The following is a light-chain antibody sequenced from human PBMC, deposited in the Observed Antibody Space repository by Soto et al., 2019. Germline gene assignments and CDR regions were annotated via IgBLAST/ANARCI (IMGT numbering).Light chain of an antibody. V-gene: IGKV1-5*03. CDR1: QSISTW. J-gene: IGKJ1*01. CDR3: QHYNSYSEA. Sequence: QMTPSPSTLPASVGERVPITCRANQSISTWLAWYQQKPGKAPNLLIYKASRLETGVPSRFSGSGSGTEFTLTISFLQPDDFATYYCQHYNSYSEACGQGTKGDIK. CDR2: KAS.